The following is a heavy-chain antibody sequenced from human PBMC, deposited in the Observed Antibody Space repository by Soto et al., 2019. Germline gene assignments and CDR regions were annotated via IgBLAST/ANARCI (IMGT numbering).Heavy chain of an antibody. CDR2: ISAYNGNT. Sequence: ASVKVSCKASGYTFTSYGISWARQAPGQGLEWMGWISAYNGNTNYAQKLQGRVTMTTDTSTSTAYMELRSLRSDDTAVYYCARDIPPYGDYVGVIDYYYYYMDVWGKGTTVTVSS. CDR1: GYTFTSYG. V-gene: IGHV1-18*01. CDR3: ARDIPPYGDYVGVIDYYYYYMDV. J-gene: IGHJ6*03. D-gene: IGHD4-17*01.